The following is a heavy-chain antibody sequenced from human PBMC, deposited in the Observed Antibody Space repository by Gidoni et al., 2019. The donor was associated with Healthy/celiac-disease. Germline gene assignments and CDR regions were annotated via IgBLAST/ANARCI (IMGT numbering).Heavy chain of an antibody. CDR2: ISGTSGSI. D-gene: IGHD6-19*01. J-gene: IGHJ4*02. CDR3: AKDLLYSSGWSYFDY. V-gene: IGHV3-9*01. CDR1: GSTFDDYA. Sequence: EVQLVESGGGLVQPGRSLRLSCAASGSTFDDYAMHWVRQAPGKGLEWVSGISGTSGSIAYADSVKDRFTISRDNAKNSLYLQMSSLRAEDSALYYCAKDLLYSSGWSYFDYWGQGTLVTVSS.